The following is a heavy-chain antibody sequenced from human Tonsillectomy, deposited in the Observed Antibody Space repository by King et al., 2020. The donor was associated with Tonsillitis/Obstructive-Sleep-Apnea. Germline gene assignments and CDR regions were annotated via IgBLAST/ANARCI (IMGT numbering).Heavy chain of an antibody. CDR3: ARHDYGGNCWYFDL. CDR1: GFTFSRYW. Sequence: VQLVESGGGLGQPGGSLRLSCAASGFTFSRYWMHWVRQVPGEGLVWVSRINSDGSSTTYADSVKGRFTISRENAKNTLYLQMNSLRAEDTAVYYCARHDYGGNCWYFDLWGRGTLVTVSS. V-gene: IGHV3-74*01. J-gene: IGHJ2*01. D-gene: IGHD4-23*01. CDR2: INSDGSST.